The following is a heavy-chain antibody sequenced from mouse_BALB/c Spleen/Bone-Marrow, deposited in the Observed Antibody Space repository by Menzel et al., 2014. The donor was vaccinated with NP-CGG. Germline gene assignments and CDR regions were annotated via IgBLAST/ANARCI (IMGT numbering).Heavy chain of an antibody. CDR2: IWWNDNK. D-gene: IGHD2-4*01. J-gene: IGHJ4*01. Sequence: QVTLKVCGPGILQPSQPLSLTCSFSGFSLSTYGLGWIRQPSGKGLEWLAHIWWNDNKYYTTALKSRLTISKDTSNNQVFLKIASVDTADTATYYCARIYFNYEGAVDYWGQGASVTVSS. CDR3: ARIYFNYEGAVDY. CDR1: GFSLSTYGL. V-gene: IGHV8-11*01.